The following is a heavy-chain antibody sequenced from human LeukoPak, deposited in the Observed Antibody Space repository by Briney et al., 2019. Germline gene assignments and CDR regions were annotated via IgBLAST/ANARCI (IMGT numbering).Heavy chain of an antibody. CDR1: GYTFTSYD. D-gene: IGHD3-9*01. J-gene: IGHJ3*02. V-gene: IGHV1-8*01. CDR3: ARSGVLRYFDWLSI. Sequence: ASVKVSCKASGYTFTSYDINWVRQAPGQGLEWMGWMNPNSGNTGYAQKFQGRVTMTRNTSISTAYMELSSLRSEDTAVYYCARSGVLRYFDWLSIWGQGTMVTVSS. CDR2: MNPNSGNT.